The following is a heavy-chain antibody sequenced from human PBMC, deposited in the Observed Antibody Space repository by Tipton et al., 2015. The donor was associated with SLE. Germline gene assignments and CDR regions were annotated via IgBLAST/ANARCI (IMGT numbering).Heavy chain of an antibody. CDR3: ATYGQFRNSAFES. D-gene: IGHD1-7*01. Sequence: TLSLTCTVSGASIRGSSDHWGWLRQPPGKGLEWIGSIQYTGRTYYNPSLKSRVTISVDTSRNQFSLKLNAVTAADTAVYYCATYGQFRNSAFESWGQGTLVTVSS. CDR2: IQYTGRT. J-gene: IGHJ4*02. V-gene: IGHV4-39*07. CDR1: GASIRGSSDH.